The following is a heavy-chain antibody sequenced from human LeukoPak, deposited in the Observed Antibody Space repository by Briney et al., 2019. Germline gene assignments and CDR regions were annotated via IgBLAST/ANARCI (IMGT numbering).Heavy chain of an antibody. Sequence: PSETLSLTCAIYGGSFSHYYWSWIRQPPGKGLEWVGEIHPSGSTSFNPSLESRVSISKDTPKNQFSLKLTSVTAADTAVYYCSRGSDESKTGDYWGQGTLVTVSS. CDR2: IHPSGST. J-gene: IGHJ4*02. V-gene: IGHV4-34*01. CDR3: SRGSDESKTGDY. CDR1: GGSFSHYY. D-gene: IGHD6-25*01.